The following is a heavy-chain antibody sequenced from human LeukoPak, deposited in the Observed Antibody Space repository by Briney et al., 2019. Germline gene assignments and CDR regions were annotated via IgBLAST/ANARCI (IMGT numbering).Heavy chain of an antibody. CDR2: INHSGST. CDR3: VRRRMYYYYMDV. Sequence: SETLSLTCAVYGGSFSGYYWSWIRQPPGKGLEWIGEINHSGSTNYNPSLKSRVTISVDTSKNQFSLKLSSVTAADAAVYYCVRRRMYYYYMDVWGKGTTVTVSS. D-gene: IGHD2-15*01. J-gene: IGHJ6*03. CDR1: GGSFSGYY. V-gene: IGHV4-34*01.